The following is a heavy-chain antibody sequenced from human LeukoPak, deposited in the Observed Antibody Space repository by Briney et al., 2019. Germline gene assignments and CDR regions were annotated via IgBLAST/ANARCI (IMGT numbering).Heavy chain of an antibody. D-gene: IGHD6-13*01. CDR2: ISANGGST. CDR3: AKPPPDSSSWLFAY. V-gene: IGHV3-23*01. Sequence: PGGSLRLSCAASGFTFSTYVMSWVRQAPGKGLEWVSTISANGGSTYYTDSVKGRFTLSRDNSKNTLYLQMNSLRAEDTAVYYCAKPPPDSSSWLFAYWGQGTLVTVSS. CDR1: GFTFSTYV. J-gene: IGHJ4*02.